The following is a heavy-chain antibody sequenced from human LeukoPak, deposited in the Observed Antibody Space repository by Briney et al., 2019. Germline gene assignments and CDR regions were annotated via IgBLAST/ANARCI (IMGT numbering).Heavy chain of an antibody. CDR1: GFTFSSYG. CDR3: ARGYSYGDYARDY. D-gene: IGHD4-17*01. Sequence: GGSLRLSCAASGFTFSSYGMHWVRQAPGKGLEWVAVISYDGSNKYYADSVKGRFTISRDNSKNTLYPQMNSLRAEDTAVYYCARGYSYGDYARDYWGQGTLVTVSS. CDR2: ISYDGSNK. V-gene: IGHV3-30*03. J-gene: IGHJ4*02.